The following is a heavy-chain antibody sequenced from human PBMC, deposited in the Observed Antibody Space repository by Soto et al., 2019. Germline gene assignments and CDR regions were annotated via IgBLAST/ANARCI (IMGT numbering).Heavy chain of an antibody. CDR2: INPNSGGT. V-gene: IGHV1-2*02. D-gene: IGHD3-10*01. Sequence: ASVKVSCKASGYTFTGYYMHWVRQAPGQGLEWMGWINPNSGGTNYAQKFQGRVTMTRDTSISTAYMELSRLRSDDTAVYYCARAGGSIADYYYYGMDVWGQGTTVTVSS. J-gene: IGHJ6*02. CDR3: ARAGGSIADYYYYGMDV. CDR1: GYTFTGYY.